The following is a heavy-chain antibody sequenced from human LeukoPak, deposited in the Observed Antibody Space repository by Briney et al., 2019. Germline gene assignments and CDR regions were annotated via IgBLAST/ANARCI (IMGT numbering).Heavy chain of an antibody. J-gene: IGHJ2*01. Sequence: GGSLRLSCAASGFTLSGYSMTWVRQAPGKGLEWVASINQDGSQKYYVESLKGRFTISRDNAKNSHYLQMNSLRAEDTAVYYCAGKGWYSDLWGRGTLVSVSS. V-gene: IGHV3-7*01. CDR2: INQDGSQK. CDR1: GFTLSGYS. CDR3: AGKGWYSDL.